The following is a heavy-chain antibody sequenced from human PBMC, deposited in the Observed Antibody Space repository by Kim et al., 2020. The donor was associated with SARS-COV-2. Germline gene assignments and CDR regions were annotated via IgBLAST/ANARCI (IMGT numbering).Heavy chain of an antibody. J-gene: IGHJ5*02. CDR1: GGSISSGDYY. CDR3: ARGGYCSGGSCYRWWFDP. V-gene: IGHV4-30-4*01. D-gene: IGHD2-15*01. Sequence: SETLSLTCTVSGGSISSGDYYWSWIRQPPGKGLEWIGYIYYSGSTYYNPSLKSRVTISVDTSKNQFSLKLSSVTAADTAVYYCARGGYCSGGSCYRWWFDPWGQGTLVTVSS. CDR2: IYYSGST.